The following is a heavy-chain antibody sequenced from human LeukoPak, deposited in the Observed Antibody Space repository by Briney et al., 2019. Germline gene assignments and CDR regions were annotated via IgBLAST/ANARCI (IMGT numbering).Heavy chain of an antibody. CDR2: IYHSGST. V-gene: IGHV4-38-2*01. CDR3: ARSNYGYPDY. J-gene: IGHJ4*02. Sequence: SETLSLTCAVSGYSISSGYYWGWIQQPPGKGLEWIGSIYHSGSTYYNPSLKSRVTISVDTSKNQFSLKLSSVTAADTAVYYCARSNYGYPDYWGQGTLVTVSS. D-gene: IGHD5-18*01. CDR1: GYSISSGYY.